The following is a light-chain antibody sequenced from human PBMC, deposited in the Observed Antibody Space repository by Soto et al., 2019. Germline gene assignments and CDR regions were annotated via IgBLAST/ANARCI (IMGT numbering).Light chain of an antibody. Sequence: EIVLTQSPATLSLSPGERATLSCRATESLSSYLAWYQQKPGQAPRLLIYDASNRATGIPARFSGSGSGTDFTLTISSLEPEDFAIYYCQQRSNWPLTFGQVTKVEIK. V-gene: IGKV3-11*01. CDR3: QQRSNWPLT. J-gene: IGKJ1*01. CDR1: ESLSSY. CDR2: DAS.